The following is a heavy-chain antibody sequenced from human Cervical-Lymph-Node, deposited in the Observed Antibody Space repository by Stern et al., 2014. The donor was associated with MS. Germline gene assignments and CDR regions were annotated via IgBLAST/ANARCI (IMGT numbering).Heavy chain of an antibody. CDR3: GGDLGTVTTPGDY. CDR1: GYTFTAYY. CDR2: INPNNGDT. D-gene: IGHD4-17*01. Sequence: QVQLVQSGAEVKKPGASVSVSCKASGYTFTAYYLHWVRQAPGHGLEWMGWINPNNGDTKYAQNFQGWVTMTRDTSISTDYKDLSSLTSGHPAIYFCGGDLGTVTTPGDYWGQGTLVTVSS. V-gene: IGHV1-2*04. J-gene: IGHJ4*02.